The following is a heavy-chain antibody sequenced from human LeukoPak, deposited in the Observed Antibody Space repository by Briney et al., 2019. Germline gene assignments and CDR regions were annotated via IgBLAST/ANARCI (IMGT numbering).Heavy chain of an antibody. CDR2: INAAGSEP. J-gene: IGHJ4*02. CDR3: ARFGYVAAVDV. Sequence: GGSLRLSCAASGFSFSAYWMTWVRQAPGTGLERVANINAAGSEPSYVDPVKGRLSIFRDNAKNLVYLPMNSLRAEDTAVYHCARFGYVAAVDVWGQGNPVTVSS. V-gene: IGHV3-7*01. D-gene: IGHD2-15*01. CDR1: GFSFSAYW.